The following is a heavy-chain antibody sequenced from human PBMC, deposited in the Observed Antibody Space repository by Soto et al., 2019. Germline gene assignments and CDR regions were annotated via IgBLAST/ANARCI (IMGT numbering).Heavy chain of an antibody. CDR2: ISATGGGT. D-gene: IGHD3-16*01. CDR3: AKDRRAGGNSAFYFDF. Sequence: GGSLRLSCAASGFKFSNYAMSWVRQAPGKGLGWVSLISATGGGTYYADSVKGRFTISRDNSHNTLYLQVHSLTAEDTAVYYCAKDRRAGGNSAFYFDFCGQGAQVTGSS. V-gene: IGHV3-23*01. J-gene: IGHJ4*02. CDR1: GFKFSNYA.